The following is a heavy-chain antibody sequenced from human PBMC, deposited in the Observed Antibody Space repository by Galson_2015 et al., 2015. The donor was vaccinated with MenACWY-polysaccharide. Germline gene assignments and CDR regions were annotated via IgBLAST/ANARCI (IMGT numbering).Heavy chain of an antibody. CDR1: GYSFTSYW. D-gene: IGHD6-13*01. CDR3: ARGAAAGNYYYGMDV. V-gene: IGHV5-51*03. CDR2: IYPGDSDT. J-gene: IGHJ6*02. Sequence: QSGAEVKKPGESLKISCKGPGYSFTSYWIGWVRQMPGKGLEWMGIIYPGDSDTRYSPSFQGQVTISADKSISTAYLQWSSLKASDTAMYYCARGAAAGNYYYGMDVWGQGTTVTVSS.